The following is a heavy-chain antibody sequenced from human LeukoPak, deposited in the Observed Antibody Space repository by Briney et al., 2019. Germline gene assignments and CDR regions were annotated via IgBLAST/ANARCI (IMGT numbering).Heavy chain of an antibody. CDR1: GFTFSSYG. J-gene: IGHJ1*01. CDR2: ISGSGGST. Sequence: GGSLRLSCAASGFTFSSYGMSWVRQAPGKGLEWVSAISGSGGSTYYADSVKGRFTISRDNSKNTLYLQMNSLRAEDTAVYYCAKDGEGYGGNHGAEYFQHWGQGTLVTVSS. CDR3: AKDGEGYGGNHGAEYFQH. D-gene: IGHD4-23*01. V-gene: IGHV3-23*01.